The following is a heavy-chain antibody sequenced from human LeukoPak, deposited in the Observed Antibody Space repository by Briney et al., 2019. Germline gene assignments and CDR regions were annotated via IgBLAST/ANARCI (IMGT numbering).Heavy chain of an antibody. D-gene: IGHD3-22*01. Sequence: GASVKVSCKASGYTFTGYYMHWVRQAPGQGLEWMGWINPNSGGTDSAQKFQGRVTMTTDTSISTAYMELSRLRSDDTAVYYCASGDSYDRSGPYYFDYWGQGTLVTVSS. CDR3: ASGDSYDRSGPYYFDY. J-gene: IGHJ4*02. V-gene: IGHV1-2*02. CDR2: INPNSGGT. CDR1: GYTFTGYY.